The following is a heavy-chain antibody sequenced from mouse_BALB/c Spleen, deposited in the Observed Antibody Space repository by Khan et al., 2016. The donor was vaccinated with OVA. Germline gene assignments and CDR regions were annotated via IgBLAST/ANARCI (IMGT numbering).Heavy chain of an antibody. Sequence: EVQLQESGPGLVKPSQSLSLTCTVTGYSITSNYAWNWIRQFPGNKLEWMGYISYSGRINYNPALKSRISITRDTSKNQFFLQLNSVTTEDTATYYCARDGSRYNYAMDYWGQGTSVTVSS. CDR1: GYSITSNYA. CDR3: ARDGSRYNYAMDY. V-gene: IGHV3-2*02. D-gene: IGHD2-3*01. CDR2: ISYSGRI. J-gene: IGHJ4*01.